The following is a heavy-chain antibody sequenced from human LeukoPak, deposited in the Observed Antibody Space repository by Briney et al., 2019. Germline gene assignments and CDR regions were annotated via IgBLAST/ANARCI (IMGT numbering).Heavy chain of an antibody. J-gene: IGHJ6*03. D-gene: IGHD3-3*01. CDR2: TRNKANSYTT. CDR1: GFTFSGSA. CDR3: ARVRQTYDFWSGYYTTLGYMDV. V-gene: IGHV3-72*01. Sequence: PGGSLRLSCAASGFTFSGSAMHWVRQASGKGLEWVGRTRNKANSYTTEYAASVKGRFTISRDDSKNSLYLQMNSLKTEDTAVYYCARVRQTYDFWSGYYTTLGYMDVWGKGTTVTVSS.